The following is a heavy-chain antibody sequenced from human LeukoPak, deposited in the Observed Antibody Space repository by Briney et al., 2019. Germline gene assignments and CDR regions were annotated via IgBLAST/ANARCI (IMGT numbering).Heavy chain of an antibody. CDR1: GYTFTDYY. CDR3: ARRRVTNAFDI. D-gene: IGHD3-10*01. J-gene: IGHJ3*02. CDR2: INSNSGGI. Sequence: GASVKVSCKASGYTFTDYYMHRVRQAPGQGLEWVGWINSNSGGINYAQKFQGRVTMTRDTSISTAYMELSRLRSDDTAVYYCARRRVTNAFDIWGQGTMVTVSS. V-gene: IGHV1-2*02.